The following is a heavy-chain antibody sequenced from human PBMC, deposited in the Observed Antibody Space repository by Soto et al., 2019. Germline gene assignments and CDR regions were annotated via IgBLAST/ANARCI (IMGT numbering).Heavy chain of an antibody. CDR3: ARHEVDYFDY. V-gene: IGHV4-59*08. CDR1: GGSISSYY. Sequence: PSETLSLSCTVSGGSISSYYWSWIRQPPGKGLEWIGYIYYSGSTNYNPSLKSRVTISVDTSKNQFSLKLSSVTAADTAVYYCARHEVDYFDYWGQGTLDTVSS. J-gene: IGHJ4*02. CDR2: IYYSGST. D-gene: IGHD2-15*01.